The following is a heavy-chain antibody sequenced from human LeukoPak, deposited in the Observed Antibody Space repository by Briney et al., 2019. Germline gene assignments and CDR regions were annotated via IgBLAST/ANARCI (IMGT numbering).Heavy chain of an antibody. V-gene: IGHV3-74*01. CDR1: GFTFSSYW. J-gene: IGHJ5*02. CDR2: INTDGSST. D-gene: IGHD2-2*01. CDR3: ARGRPEGSQLPPNWFDP. Sequence: PGGSLRLSCAASGFTFSSYWMHWVRQAPGKGLVWVSRINTDGSSTSYADSVKGRFTISRDNAKNTLYLQMNSLRAEDTAVYYCARGRPEGSQLPPNWFDPWGQGTLVTVSS.